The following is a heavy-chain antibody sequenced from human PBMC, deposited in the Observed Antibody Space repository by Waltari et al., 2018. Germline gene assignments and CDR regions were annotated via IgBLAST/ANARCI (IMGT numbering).Heavy chain of an antibody. D-gene: IGHD4-4*01. V-gene: IGHV3-21*01. Sequence: EVQLVESGGGLVKPGGSLRLSCAASGFPFSSSSLNWVRQAPGKGLEWVSSISSSSSYIYYADSVKGRFTISRDNAKNSLYLQMNSLRAEDTAVYYCARALTVNHDYWGQGTLVTVSS. J-gene: IGHJ4*02. CDR3: ARALTVNHDY. CDR2: ISSSSSYI. CDR1: GFPFSSSS.